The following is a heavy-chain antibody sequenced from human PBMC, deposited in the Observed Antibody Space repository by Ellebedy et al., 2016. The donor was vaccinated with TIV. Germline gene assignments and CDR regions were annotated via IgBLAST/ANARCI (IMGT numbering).Heavy chain of an antibody. CDR1: GGSFSAYY. CDR3: ARDHHNTGYSSSWYWFDP. CDR2: FNHGGVT. V-gene: IGHV4-34*01. D-gene: IGHD6-13*01. J-gene: IGHJ5*02. Sequence: MPSETLSLTCSVYGGSFSAYYWSWIRQSPEKGLEWIGEFNHGGVTSYNPSLKSRLTLSIDTFKNQFSLKLSSVTAADTGTYYCARDHHNTGYSSSWYWFDPWGQGALVTVSS.